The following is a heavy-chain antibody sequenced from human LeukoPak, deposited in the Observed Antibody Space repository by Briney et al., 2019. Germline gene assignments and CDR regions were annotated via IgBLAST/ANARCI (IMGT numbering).Heavy chain of an antibody. D-gene: IGHD3-9*01. V-gene: IGHV3-7*01. CDR2: IKQDGSEK. Sequence: PGGSLRLSCAASGFTFSSYWMSWVRQAPGKGLEWVANIKQDGSEKYYVDSVKGRFTISRDNAKNSLYLQMNSLRAEDTAVYYCARDGNDILTGLYYCDYWGQGTLVTVSS. J-gene: IGHJ4*02. CDR1: GFTFSSYW. CDR3: ARDGNDILTGLYYCDY.